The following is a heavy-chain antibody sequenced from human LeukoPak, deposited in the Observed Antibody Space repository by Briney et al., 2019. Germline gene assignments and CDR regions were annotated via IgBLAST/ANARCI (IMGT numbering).Heavy chain of an antibody. V-gene: IGHV3-21*01. Sequence: GGSLRLSCAASGFTFSTYTMNWVRQAPGKGLEWVSSISSSDNSMFYVESVKGRFTISRDNAKNSLYLQMNSLRAEDTAVYYCARGDRRDYWGQGTLVTVSS. D-gene: IGHD3-22*01. CDR2: ISSSDNSM. J-gene: IGHJ4*02. CDR3: ARGDRRDY. CDR1: GFTFSTYT.